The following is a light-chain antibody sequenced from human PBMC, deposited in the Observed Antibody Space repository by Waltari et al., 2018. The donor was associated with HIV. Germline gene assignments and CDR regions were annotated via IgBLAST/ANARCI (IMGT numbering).Light chain of an antibody. V-gene: IGKV3-15*01. J-gene: IGKJ1*01. Sequence: EIVMTQSPAPLSVSPGESAPLSCRASQRVSSNLAWYQQKPGQAPRLLIYGASTRATGIPARFSGSGSGTEFTLTISSLQSEDFAVYYCQQYNNWWTFGQGTKVEIK. CDR1: QRVSSN. CDR3: QQYNNWWT. CDR2: GAS.